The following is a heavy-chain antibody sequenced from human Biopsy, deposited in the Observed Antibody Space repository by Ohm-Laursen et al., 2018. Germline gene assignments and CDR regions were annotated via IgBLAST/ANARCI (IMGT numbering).Heavy chain of an antibody. V-gene: IGHV1-2*02. CDR1: GYTFTGYH. D-gene: IGHD3-22*01. CDR3: TRGGYYYDSLAYYYWFDP. Sequence: SVKVSCKASGYTFTGYHVHWVRQAPGQGLEWMGWINAKTCDTNYAQKFQGRVTMTRDTSISTAYVDLSSLRSDDTAVYYCTRGGYYYDSLAYYYWFDPWGQGTLVAVSS. CDR2: INAKTCDT. J-gene: IGHJ5*02.